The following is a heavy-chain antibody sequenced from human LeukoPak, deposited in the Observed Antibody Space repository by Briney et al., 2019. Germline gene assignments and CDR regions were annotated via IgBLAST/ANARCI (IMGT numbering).Heavy chain of an antibody. CDR1: GYTFTSYD. V-gene: IGHV1-8*01. CDR2: MNPNSGNT. D-gene: IGHD2-2*01. CDR3: ARAYCSSTSCYVSWFDP. J-gene: IGHJ5*02. Sequence: ASVTVSCKASGYTFTSYDIDWVRQATGQGLEWMGWMNPNSGNTGYAQKFQGRVTMTRNTSISTAYMELSSLRSEDTAVYYCARAYCSSTSCYVSWFDPWGQGTLVTVSS.